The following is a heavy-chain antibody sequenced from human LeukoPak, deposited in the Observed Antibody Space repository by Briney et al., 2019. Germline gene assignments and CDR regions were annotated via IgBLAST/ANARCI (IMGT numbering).Heavy chain of an antibody. Sequence: GGSLTLSCAASGFTFSSYGMHWVRQAPGKGLEWVAVIWYDGSNKYYADSVKGRFTISRDNSKNTLYLQMNSLRAEDTAVYYCARAEGYYYGSGSYYLGNYFDYWGQGTLVTVSS. J-gene: IGHJ4*02. CDR3: ARAEGYYYGSGSYYLGNYFDY. CDR1: GFTFSSYG. V-gene: IGHV3-33*01. D-gene: IGHD3-10*01. CDR2: IWYDGSNK.